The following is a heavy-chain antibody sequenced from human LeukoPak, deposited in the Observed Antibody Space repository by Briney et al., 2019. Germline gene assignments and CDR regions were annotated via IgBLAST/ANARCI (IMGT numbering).Heavy chain of an antibody. CDR3: ARDRGTGTTWYFDY. CDR1: GDSISSGAYS. CDR2: IFHTGST. V-gene: IGHV4-30-2*01. D-gene: IGHD1-1*01. Sequence: PSQTLSLTCVVSGDSISSGAYSWSWIRQPPGKGLEWIGYIFHTGSTFYNPSLKSRLTISVDNSKNQFSLRLSSVTAADTAVYYCARDRGTGTTWYFDYWGQGTLVTVSS. J-gene: IGHJ4*02.